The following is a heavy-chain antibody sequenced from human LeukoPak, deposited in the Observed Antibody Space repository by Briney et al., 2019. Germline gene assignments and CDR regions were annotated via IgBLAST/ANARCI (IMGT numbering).Heavy chain of an antibody. V-gene: IGHV4-34*01. CDR2: INHSGST. D-gene: IGHD6-19*01. J-gene: IGHJ6*02. CDR1: GGSFSGYY. Sequence: PSETLSLTCAVYGGSFSGYYWSWIRQPPGKGLEWIGEINHSGSTNYNPSLKGRVTISVDTSKNQFSLKLSSVTAADTAVYYCARGRYGSGWYRYYYGMDVWGQGTTVTVSS. CDR3: ARGRYGSGWYRYYYGMDV.